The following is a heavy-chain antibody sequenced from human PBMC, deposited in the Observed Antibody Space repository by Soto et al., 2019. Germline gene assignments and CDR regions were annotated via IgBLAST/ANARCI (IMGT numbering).Heavy chain of an antibody. CDR2: IKSKADGGTT. J-gene: IGHJ1*01. V-gene: IGHV3-15*01. CDR3: PSHIYYHHSS. D-gene: IGHD3-10*01. CDR1: GFTFINTW. Sequence: EVQLVESVGGLVKPGGSLRLSCAASGFTFINTWMTWVRQAPGKGLEWVGRIKSKADGGTTDYAAPVKGRFTISREDSKNTLYLQMDNMKTENTGMYYCPSHIYYHHSSWGQVTLVTVSS.